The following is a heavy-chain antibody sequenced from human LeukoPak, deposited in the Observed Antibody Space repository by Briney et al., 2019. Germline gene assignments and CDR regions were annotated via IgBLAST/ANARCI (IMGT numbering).Heavy chain of an antibody. J-gene: IGHJ4*02. D-gene: IGHD3-22*01. CDR1: GGSISSGGYS. CDR2: IYHSGST. Sequence: PSQTLSLTCAVSGGSISSGGYSWSWIRQPPGKGLEWIGYIYHSGSTNYNPSLKSRVTISVDTSKNQFSLKLSSVTAADTAVYYCARGYYDSSGYSFDYWGQGTLVTVSS. V-gene: IGHV4-30-2*01. CDR3: ARGYYDSSGYSFDY.